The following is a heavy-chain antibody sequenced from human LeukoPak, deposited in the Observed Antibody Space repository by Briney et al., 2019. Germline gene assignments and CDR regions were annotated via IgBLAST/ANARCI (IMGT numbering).Heavy chain of an antibody. CDR3: VRGYYDYVWGSYRYTPRPGNWFDP. V-gene: IGHV4-4*07. D-gene: IGHD3-16*02. CDR1: GGSISSYY. Sequence: SETLSLTCTVSGGSISSYYWSWIRQPAGKGLEWIGRIYTSGSTNYNPSLKSRVTMSVDTSKNQFSLKLSSVTAADTAVYYCVRGYYDYVWGSYRYTPRPGNWFDPWGQGTLVTVSS. J-gene: IGHJ5*02. CDR2: IYTSGST.